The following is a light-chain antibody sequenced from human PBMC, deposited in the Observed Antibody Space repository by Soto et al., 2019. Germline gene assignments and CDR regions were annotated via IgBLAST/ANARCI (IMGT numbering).Light chain of an antibody. CDR1: QSVTTY. CDR3: QQSYSAPYT. V-gene: IGKV1-39*01. CDR2: SAS. Sequence: DIQVTQSPSSLSASVGDRVTITCRASQSVTTYLNWYQQKPGKAPNLMIYSASSLQTGVPSRFSGSGSGTDFTLTINTLQPEDFATYYCQQSYSAPYTFGQGTKLAI. J-gene: IGKJ2*01.